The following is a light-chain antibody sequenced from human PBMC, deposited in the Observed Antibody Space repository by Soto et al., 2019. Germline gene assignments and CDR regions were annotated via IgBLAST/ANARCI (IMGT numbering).Light chain of an antibody. V-gene: IGKV1-12*01. J-gene: IGKJ4*01. CDR2: AAS. Sequence: DIQMTQSPSSVSASVGDRVTITYRASQGLSSWLAWYQQKPGKAPKLLIYAASSLQCGGPSRFSGSGSGTDFTLTISSLQPEDFAAYLCQQATTCPLTFGGGTRVEIK. CDR1: QGLSSW. CDR3: QQATTCPLT.